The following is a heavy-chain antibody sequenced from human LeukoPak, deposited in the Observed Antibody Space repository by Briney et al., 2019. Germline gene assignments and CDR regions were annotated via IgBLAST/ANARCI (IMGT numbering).Heavy chain of an antibody. D-gene: IGHD6-19*01. CDR2: ISGNGGST. Sequence: GGSLRLSCAASGFTFSSYAMSWVRQAPGKGLEWVSAISGNGGSTFYADSVKGRFTISRDNAKNSLYLQMNSLRAEDTAVYYCARDSPKQWLVTDAFDIWGQGTMVTVSS. J-gene: IGHJ3*02. CDR3: ARDSPKQWLVTDAFDI. V-gene: IGHV3-23*01. CDR1: GFTFSSYA.